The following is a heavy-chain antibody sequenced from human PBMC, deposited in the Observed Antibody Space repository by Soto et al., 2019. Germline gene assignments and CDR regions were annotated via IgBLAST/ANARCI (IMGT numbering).Heavy chain of an antibody. V-gene: IGHV5-51*01. CDR2: IYPGDSDT. D-gene: IGHD3-3*01. J-gene: IGHJ4*02. CDR1: GYSFTSYW. CDR3: ARHKTYDFWRGYWSDY. Sequence: PGESLKISCKGSGYSFTSYWIGWVRQMPGKGLEWMGIIYPGDSDTRYSPSFQGQVTISADKSISTAYLQWSSLKASDTAMYYCARHKTYDFWRGYWSDYWGQGTLVTVSS.